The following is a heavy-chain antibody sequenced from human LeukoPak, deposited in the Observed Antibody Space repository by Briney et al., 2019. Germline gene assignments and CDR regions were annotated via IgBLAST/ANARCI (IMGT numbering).Heavy chain of an antibody. Sequence: GGSLRLSCAASGFTFSSYEMNWVRQAPGKGLEWVSYISSSGSTIYYADSVKGRFTISRDNAKNSLYLQMNSLRAEDTAVYYCAREGDTYYYGSGSYPQNYYYYYYMDVWGKGTTVTVSS. D-gene: IGHD3-10*01. V-gene: IGHV3-48*03. CDR3: AREGDTYYYGSGSYPQNYYYYYYMDV. CDR1: GFTFSSYE. J-gene: IGHJ6*03. CDR2: ISSSGSTI.